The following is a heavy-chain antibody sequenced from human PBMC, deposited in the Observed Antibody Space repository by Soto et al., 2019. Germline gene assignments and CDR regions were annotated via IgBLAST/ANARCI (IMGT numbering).Heavy chain of an antibody. Sequence: GASVKVSCKASGGTFSSYAISWVRQAPGQGLEWMGGIIPIFGTANYAQKFQGRVTITADESTSTAYMELSSLRSEDTAVYYCTRRTLYISPGVRYYYYGMDVWGQGTTVTVSS. CDR3: TRRTLYISPGVRYYYYGMDV. CDR1: GGTFSSYA. D-gene: IGHD3-10*01. J-gene: IGHJ6*02. CDR2: IIPIFGTA. V-gene: IGHV1-69*13.